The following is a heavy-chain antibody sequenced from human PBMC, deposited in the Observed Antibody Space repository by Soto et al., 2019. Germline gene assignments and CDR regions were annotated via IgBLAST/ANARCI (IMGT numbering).Heavy chain of an antibody. V-gene: IGHV1-8*01. CDR2: MNPNSGNT. CDR3: ARGILRYFDWLPPVDY. CDR1: GYTFTSYD. J-gene: IGHJ4*02. Sequence: ASVEVSCKASGYTFTSYDINWVRQAPGQGLEWMGWMNPNSGNTGYAQKFQGRVTMTRNTSISTAYMELSSLRSEDTAVYYCARGILRYFDWLPPVDYWGQGTLVTVPQ. D-gene: IGHD3-9*01.